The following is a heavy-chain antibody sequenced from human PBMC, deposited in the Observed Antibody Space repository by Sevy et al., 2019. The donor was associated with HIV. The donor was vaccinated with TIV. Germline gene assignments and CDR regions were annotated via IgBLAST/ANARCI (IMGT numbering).Heavy chain of an antibody. CDR3: ARSPQIIAVAGYFDY. CDR1: GFTFSSYW. J-gene: IGHJ4*02. Sequence: GGSLRLSCAASGFTFSSYWMRWVRQAPGKGLVWVSRINSDGSSTSYADSVKGRFTISRDNAKNTLYLQMNSLRAEDTAVYYCARSPQIIAVAGYFDYWGQGTLVTVSS. V-gene: IGHV3-74*01. D-gene: IGHD6-19*01. CDR2: INSDGSST.